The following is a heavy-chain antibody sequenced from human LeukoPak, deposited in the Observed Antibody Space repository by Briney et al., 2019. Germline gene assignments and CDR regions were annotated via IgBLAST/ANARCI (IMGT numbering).Heavy chain of an antibody. Sequence: GGSLRLSCAAPGFTFSNYAMSWVRQAPGKGLEWVSAILGSGGSTYYADSVKGRFTVSRDNSKSTLYLQMNSLRAEDTALYYCAKWGDYDVLTGYYVPDYWGQGTLVTVSS. CDR3: AKWGDYDVLTGYYVPDY. CDR1: GFTFSNYA. V-gene: IGHV3-23*01. CDR2: ILGSGGST. J-gene: IGHJ4*02. D-gene: IGHD3-9*01.